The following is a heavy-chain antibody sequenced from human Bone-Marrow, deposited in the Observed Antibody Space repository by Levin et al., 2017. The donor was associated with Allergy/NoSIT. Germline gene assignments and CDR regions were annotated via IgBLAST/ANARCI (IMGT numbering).Heavy chain of an antibody. CDR2: ISYDGSNK. Sequence: GESLKISCAASGFTFSSYGMHWVRQAPGKGLEWVAVISYDGSNKYYADSVKGRFTISRDNSKNTLYLQMNSLRAEDTAVYYCAKEEYSSSWYGGGDNWFDPWGQGTLVTVSS. D-gene: IGHD6-13*01. CDR3: AKEEYSSSWYGGGDNWFDP. CDR1: GFTFSSYG. V-gene: IGHV3-30*18. J-gene: IGHJ5*02.